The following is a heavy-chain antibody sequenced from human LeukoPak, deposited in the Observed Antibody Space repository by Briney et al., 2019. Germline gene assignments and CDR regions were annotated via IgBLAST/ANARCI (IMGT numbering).Heavy chain of an antibody. J-gene: IGHJ4*02. V-gene: IGHV4-59*01. CDR3: ARGLLYYYDSSGYYSYFDY. CDR1: GGSIGSYY. D-gene: IGHD3-22*01. Sequence: SETLSLTCTVSGGSIGSYYWSWIRQPPGKGLEWIGYIYYSGSTNYNPSLKSRVTISVDTSKNQFSLKLSSVTAADMAVYYCARGLLYYYDSSGYYSYFDYWGQGTLVTVSS. CDR2: IYYSGST.